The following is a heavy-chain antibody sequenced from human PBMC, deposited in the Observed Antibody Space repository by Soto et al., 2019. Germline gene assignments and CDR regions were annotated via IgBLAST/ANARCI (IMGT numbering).Heavy chain of an antibody. CDR2: ISYDGSNS. CDR3: AKDFGTFCGGDCYSFDY. CDR1: GFTFSRHG. D-gene: IGHD2-21*02. Sequence: GGSLRLSCAASGFTFSRHGMHWVRRAPGKGLEWVAVISYDGSNSYYTDSVKGRFTISRDNSKNTLYLQLNSLRAEDTAVYYCAKDFGTFCGGDCYSFDYWGQGTPVTVSS. V-gene: IGHV3-30*18. J-gene: IGHJ4*02.